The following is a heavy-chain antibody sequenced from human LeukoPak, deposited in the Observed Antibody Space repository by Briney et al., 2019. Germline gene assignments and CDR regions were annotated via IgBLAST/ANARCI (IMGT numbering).Heavy chain of an antibody. CDR1: VGSISSSNW. D-gene: IGHD6-13*01. J-gene: IGHJ3*02. V-gene: IGHV4-4*02. CDR3: ARDFDSSIAAAGTYAFDI. Sequence: SETLSLTCAVSVGSISSSNWWSWVLHPPAKGLEWIGEIYHNGSTNSNPSLKTRVTISVDKSKYQFSLKLSSVTAADTAVYYCARDFDSSIAAAGTYAFDIWGQGTMVTVSS. CDR2: IYHNGST.